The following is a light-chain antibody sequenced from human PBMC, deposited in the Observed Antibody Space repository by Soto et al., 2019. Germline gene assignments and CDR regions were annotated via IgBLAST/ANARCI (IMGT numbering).Light chain of an antibody. CDR1: QNIHTN. CDR3: QQYNNWPPLT. V-gene: IGKV3-15*01. Sequence: EIVMTQSPATLSVSPGERATLSCRAGQNIHTNLAWYQQKPGQAPRLLFYGASTRATGIPARFSGSGSGTEFTLTISSLQSEDFAVYYCQQYNNWPPLTFGGGTKVDIK. CDR2: GAS. J-gene: IGKJ4*01.